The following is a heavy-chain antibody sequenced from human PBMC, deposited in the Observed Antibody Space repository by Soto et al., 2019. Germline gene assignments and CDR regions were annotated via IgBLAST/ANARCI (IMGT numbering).Heavy chain of an antibody. D-gene: IGHD3-3*01. CDR1: GFTFSSYG. CDR2: ISYDGSNK. Sequence: QVQLVESGGGVVQPGRSLRLSCAASGFTFSSYGMHWVRQAPGQGLEWVAVISYDGSNKYYADSVKGRFTISRDNSKKTRYLQMKSLRAEDTAVYYCAKDSGDFSENYYMDVWGKGTTVTVSS. V-gene: IGHV3-30*18. J-gene: IGHJ6*03. CDR3: AKDSGDFSENYYMDV.